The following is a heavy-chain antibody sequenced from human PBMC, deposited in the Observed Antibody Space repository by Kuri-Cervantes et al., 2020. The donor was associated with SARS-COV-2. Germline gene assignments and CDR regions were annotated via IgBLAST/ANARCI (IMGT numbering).Heavy chain of an antibody. CDR2: ISSSGSTI. Sequence: GGSLRLSCAASGFTFSSFSMNWVRQAPGKGLEWVSYISSSGSTIYYADSVKGRFTISRDNAKNSLYLQMNSLRAEDTAVYYCARDGPARGYYYYMDVWGKGTTVTVSS. CDR3: ARDGPARGYYYYMDV. V-gene: IGHV3-48*04. J-gene: IGHJ6*03. CDR1: GFTFSSFS.